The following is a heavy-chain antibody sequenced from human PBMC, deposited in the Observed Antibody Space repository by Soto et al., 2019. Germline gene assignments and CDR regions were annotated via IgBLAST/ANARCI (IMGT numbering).Heavy chain of an antibody. Sequence: QVQLQESGPRLARPSETLSLTCTVSGGSLSNYYWSWIRQPAGKGLEMIGRVYPVGTSNYNPSLKSRVTMSIDTSKNQFSLNLTSVTAADTAVYCCARAPLTHSSAHFVSGGQGVLVTVSS. CDR3: ARAPLTHSSAHFVS. V-gene: IGHV4-4*07. D-gene: IGHD5-18*01. CDR2: VYPVGTS. CDR1: GGSLSNYY. J-gene: IGHJ4*02.